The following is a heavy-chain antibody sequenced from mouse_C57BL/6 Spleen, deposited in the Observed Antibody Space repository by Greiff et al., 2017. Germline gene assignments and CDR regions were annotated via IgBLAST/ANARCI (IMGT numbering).Heavy chain of an antibody. CDR1: YFAFMASA. V-gene: IGHV1-49*01. CDR3: ARGGYDYGGGYFDV. J-gene: IGHJ1*03. CDR2: FTLYSDAT. D-gene: IGHD2-4*01. Sequence: LQQSGAELVRPGSSVKLSCKDSYFAFMASAMPWLKQRPGHGLEWIGSFTLYSDATEYSENFKGKATLTANTSSSTACSGLRSLTTGDSAVYDCARGGYDYGGGYFDVWGTGTTVTVSS.